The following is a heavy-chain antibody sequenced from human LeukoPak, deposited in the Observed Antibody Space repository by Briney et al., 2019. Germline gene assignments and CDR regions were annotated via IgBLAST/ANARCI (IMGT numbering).Heavy chain of an antibody. D-gene: IGHD6-13*01. CDR2: IYTGDSDT. CDR3: ARPITGAGTDLGY. Sequence: GESLKISCKASGYTFTSFFIGWVRQMPGQGLEWMGIIYTGDSDTRYSPSFQGQVTISVDKPISTAYLQWRSLKASDTAIYYCARPITGAGTDLGYWGQGTLVTVSS. CDR1: GYTFTSFF. V-gene: IGHV5-51*01. J-gene: IGHJ4*02.